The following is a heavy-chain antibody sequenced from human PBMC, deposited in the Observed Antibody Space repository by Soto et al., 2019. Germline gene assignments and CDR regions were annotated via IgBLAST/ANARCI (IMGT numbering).Heavy chain of an antibody. V-gene: IGHV3-30*03. CDR2: ISYHGNE. Sequence: QVRLVESGGGVVQPGRSLRLSCVASGFTFSDYGMHWVRHSPGKGLEWVAVISYHGNEYYSDSVKGRFTISRDNSEKTLYLQMNSLRAEDTAVYYCARAGGTTVTGLWHFDSWGQGTLVTVSS. D-gene: IGHD4-17*01. CDR1: GFTFSDYG. J-gene: IGHJ4*02. CDR3: ARAGGTTVTGLWHFDS.